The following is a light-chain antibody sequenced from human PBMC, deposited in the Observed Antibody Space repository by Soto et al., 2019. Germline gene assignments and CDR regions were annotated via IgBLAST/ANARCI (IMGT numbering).Light chain of an antibody. Sequence: DIVMTQSPLSLPVTPGEPASISCRSSQSLLHSNGFNYLDWYLQKPGQSPQLLIYLSSHRASGVPDRFSGGGSGTDFTLKISRVEAEDVGVYYCMQALQTPTFGQGTRLEIK. CDR1: QSLLHSNGFNY. CDR3: MQALQTPT. J-gene: IGKJ5*01. CDR2: LSS. V-gene: IGKV2-28*01.